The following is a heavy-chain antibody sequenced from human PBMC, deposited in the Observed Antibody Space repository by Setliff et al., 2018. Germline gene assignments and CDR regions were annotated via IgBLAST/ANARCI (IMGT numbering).Heavy chain of an antibody. CDR3: LRIRLVPHGHS. D-gene: IGHD2-15*01. V-gene: IGHV4-61*09. CDR2: IYTRGST. Sequence: KASETLSLTCTVSGGSINEANYYWSWIRQPAGKGLEWIGHIYTRGSTNYNPSLRSRVSISVDTSKNHFSLRLSSVAATDTAVYYCLRIRLVPHGHSWGQGTLVTSPQ. J-gene: IGHJ4*02. CDR1: GGSINEANYY.